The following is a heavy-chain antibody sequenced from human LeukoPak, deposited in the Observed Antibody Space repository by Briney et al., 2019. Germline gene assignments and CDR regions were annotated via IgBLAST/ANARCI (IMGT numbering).Heavy chain of an antibody. CDR2: IYTSGST. Sequence: SETLSLTCTVSGGSISSYYWSWTRQPAGKGLEWIGRIYTSGSTNYNPSLKSRVTMSVDTSKNQFSLKLSSVTAADTAVYYCARDESVQVSSGYQLFDYWGQGTLVTVSS. CDR1: GGSISSYY. D-gene: IGHD3-22*01. V-gene: IGHV4-4*07. J-gene: IGHJ4*02. CDR3: ARDESVQVSSGYQLFDY.